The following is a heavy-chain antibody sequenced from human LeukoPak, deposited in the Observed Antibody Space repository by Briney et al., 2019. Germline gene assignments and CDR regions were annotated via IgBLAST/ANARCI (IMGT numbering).Heavy chain of an antibody. CDR3: ARGVGELRFLEWSFDI. V-gene: IGHV3-21*01. J-gene: IGHJ3*02. CDR2: LNSCSSYI. Sequence: PGGSLRLSCAGSRFPFRCYILNWVRQAPGKGVEGGSHLNSCSSYIYYADSVKGRFTISRDNAKNSLYLQMNSLRAEDTAVYYCARGVGELRFLEWSFDIWGQGTMVTVSS. CDR1: RFPFRCYI. D-gene: IGHD3-3*01.